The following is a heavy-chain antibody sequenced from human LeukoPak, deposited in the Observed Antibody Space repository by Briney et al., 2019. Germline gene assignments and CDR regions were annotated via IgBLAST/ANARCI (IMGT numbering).Heavy chain of an antibody. CDR3: AKEIDSSGYYKGYAFDI. D-gene: IGHD3-22*01. V-gene: IGHV3-33*06. J-gene: IGHJ3*02. CDR2: IWYDGSNK. CDR1: GFTFSSYG. Sequence: GGSLRLSCAASGFTFSSYGMHWVRQAPGKGLEWVAVIWYDGSNKYYADSVKGRFTISRDNSKNTLYLQMNSLRAEDTAVYYCAKEIDSSGYYKGYAFDIWGQGTMVTVSS.